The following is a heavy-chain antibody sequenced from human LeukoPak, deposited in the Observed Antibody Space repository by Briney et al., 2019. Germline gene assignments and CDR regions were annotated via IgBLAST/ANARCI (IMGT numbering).Heavy chain of an antibody. CDR2: ISGSGGST. Sequence: PGGSLRLSRAASGFTFSSYGMSWVRQAPGKGLEWVSAISGSGGSTYYADSVKGRFTISRDNSKNTLYLQMNSLRAEDTAVYYCAKGQYYGSGQTLGGQGTLVTVSS. CDR3: AKGQYYGSGQTL. J-gene: IGHJ4*02. V-gene: IGHV3-23*01. D-gene: IGHD3-10*01. CDR1: GFTFSSYG.